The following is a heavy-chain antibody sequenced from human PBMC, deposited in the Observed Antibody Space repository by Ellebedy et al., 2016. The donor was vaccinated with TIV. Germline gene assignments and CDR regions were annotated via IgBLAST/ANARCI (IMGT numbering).Heavy chain of an antibody. Sequence: SETLSLTCTVADYSISSGYSWGWIRQPPGKGLEWIGSMYYSGDTYYNPSLKSRVTISGDTSKNQFSLKLSSVTAADTAVYYCARGGTLLNCDYWGQGTLVTVSS. CDR2: MYYSGDT. CDR3: ARGGTLLNCDY. V-gene: IGHV4-38-2*02. CDR1: DYSISSGYS. D-gene: IGHD2-15*01. J-gene: IGHJ4*02.